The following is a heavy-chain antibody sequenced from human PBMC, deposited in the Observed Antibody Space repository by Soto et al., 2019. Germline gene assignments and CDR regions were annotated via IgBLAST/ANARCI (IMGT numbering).Heavy chain of an antibody. J-gene: IGHJ3*02. Sequence: QVQLVQSGAEVKKPGASVKVSCKVSGYRLNDLSIHWLRQAPGKGLEWLGGFAPEDGETVYTQKFQGRVTLPEDTSTDTAYMELGSLTSEDTAVYYCATSYCSGGICYAYEAFDIWGQGTMVTVSS. CDR1: GYRLNDLS. CDR3: ATSYCSGGICYAYEAFDI. CDR2: FAPEDGET. V-gene: IGHV1-24*01. D-gene: IGHD2-15*01.